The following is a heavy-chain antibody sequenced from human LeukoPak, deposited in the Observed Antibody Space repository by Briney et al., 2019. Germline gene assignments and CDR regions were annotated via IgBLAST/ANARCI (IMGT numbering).Heavy chain of an antibody. D-gene: IGHD2-2*01. CDR2: ISYDGSNK. Sequence: GRSLRLSCAASGFTFSNYGIHWVRQAPGKGLEWVAIISYDGSNKYYADSVKGRFTISRDNSKNTLYLQMNSLRAEDTAVYYCAKDREYCSSTSCYDLSYFDYWGQGTLVTVSS. J-gene: IGHJ4*02. CDR3: AKDREYCSSTSCYDLSYFDY. CDR1: GFTFSNYG. V-gene: IGHV3-30*18.